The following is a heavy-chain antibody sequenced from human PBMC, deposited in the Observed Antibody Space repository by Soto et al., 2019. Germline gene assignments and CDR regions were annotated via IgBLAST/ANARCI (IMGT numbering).Heavy chain of an antibody. CDR3: ARWEVTAANYYYYGMDV. V-gene: IGHV4-30-4*01. CDR1: GGSISSGDYY. D-gene: IGHD2-2*01. J-gene: IGHJ6*02. CDR2: IYYSGST. Sequence: QVQLQESGPGLVKPSQTLSLTCTVSGGSISSGDYYWSWIRQPPGKVLEWIGYIYYSGSTYYNPSLKSRVTISVDTSKNQFSLKLSSVTAADTAVYYCARWEVTAANYYYYGMDVWGQGPTVTVSS.